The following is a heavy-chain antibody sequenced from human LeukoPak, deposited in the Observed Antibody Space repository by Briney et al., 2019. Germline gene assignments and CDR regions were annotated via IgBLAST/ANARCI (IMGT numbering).Heavy chain of an antibody. V-gene: IGHV3-30*18. CDR1: GFTFSSYG. CDR2: ISYDGSNK. CDR3: AKEVAAAGFDY. Sequence: GGSLRLSCAASGFTFSSYGMHWVRQAPGKGLEWVAVISYDGSNKYYADSVKGRFTISRDNSKNTLYLQMNSLRAEDTAVYYCAKEVAAAGFDYWGQGTLVTVSS. D-gene: IGHD6-13*01. J-gene: IGHJ4*02.